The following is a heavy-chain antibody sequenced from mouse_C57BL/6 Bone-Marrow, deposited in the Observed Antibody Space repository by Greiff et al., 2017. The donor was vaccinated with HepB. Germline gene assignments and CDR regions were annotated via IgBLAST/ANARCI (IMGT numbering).Heavy chain of an antibody. CDR1: GYTFTDYY. J-gene: IGHJ3*01. CDR3: ARSEDYDRAWFAY. CDR2: IFPGSGST. V-gene: IGHV1-75*01. D-gene: IGHD2-4*01. Sequence: SGYTFTDYYINWVKQRPGQGLEWIGWIFPGSGSTYYNEKFKGKATLTVDKSSSTAYMLLSSLTSEDSAVYFCARSEDYDRAWFAYWGQGTLVTVSA.